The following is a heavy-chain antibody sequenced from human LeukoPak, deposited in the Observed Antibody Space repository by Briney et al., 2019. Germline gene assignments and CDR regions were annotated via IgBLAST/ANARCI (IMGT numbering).Heavy chain of an antibody. CDR2: IYPGDSDT. Sequence: GESLKISCKGSGYSFTSYWIGWVRQMPGKGLEWMGIIYPGDSDTRYSPSFQGQVTISADKSISTAYLQWSSLKASDTAMYYCARPGESRYSSGWNLGNWYFDLWGRGTLVTVSS. CDR1: GYSFTSYW. D-gene: IGHD6-19*01. V-gene: IGHV5-51*01. CDR3: ARPGESRYSSGWNLGNWYFDL. J-gene: IGHJ2*01.